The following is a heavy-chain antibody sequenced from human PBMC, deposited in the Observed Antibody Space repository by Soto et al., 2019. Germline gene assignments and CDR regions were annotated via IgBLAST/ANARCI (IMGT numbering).Heavy chain of an antibody. V-gene: IGHV4-34*01. J-gene: IGHJ6*02. CDR2: INHSGST. CDR1: GGSFSGYY. CDR3: ARVKATVTMRATYYYYGMDV. Sequence: SETLSLTCAVYGGSFSGYYWSWIRQPPGKGLEWIGEINHSGSTNYNPSLKSRVTISVDTSKNQFSLKLSSVTAADTAVYYCARVKATVTMRATYYYYGMDVWGQGTTVTVSS. D-gene: IGHD4-4*01.